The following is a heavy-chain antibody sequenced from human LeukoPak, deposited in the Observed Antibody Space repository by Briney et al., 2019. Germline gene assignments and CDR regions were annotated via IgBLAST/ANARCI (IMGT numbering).Heavy chain of an antibody. J-gene: IGHJ4*02. CDR1: GGSFSGYY. CDR3: ARVRPVTTGDY. D-gene: IGHD4-17*01. CDR2: INHSGGT. Sequence: PSETLSLTCAVYGGSFSGYYWSWILQPLGKGLEWIGEINHSGGTNYNPPLKSRVTISVDTSKNQFSLKLSSVTAADTAVYYCARVRPVTTGDYWGQGTLVTVSS. V-gene: IGHV4-34*01.